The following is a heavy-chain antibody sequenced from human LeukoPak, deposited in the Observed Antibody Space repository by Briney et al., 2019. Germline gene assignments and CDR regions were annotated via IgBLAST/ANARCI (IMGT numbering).Heavy chain of an antibody. V-gene: IGHV3-21*01. D-gene: IGHD3-22*01. Sequence: GGSLRLSCAASGFTFSSYWMSWVRQAPGKGLEWVSSISSSSSYIYYADSVKGRFTISRDNAKNSLYLQMNSLRAEDTAVYYCARDHHYYDSSGYPSDWGQGTLVTVSS. CDR2: ISSSSSYI. CDR1: GFTFSSYW. CDR3: ARDHHYYDSSGYPSD. J-gene: IGHJ4*02.